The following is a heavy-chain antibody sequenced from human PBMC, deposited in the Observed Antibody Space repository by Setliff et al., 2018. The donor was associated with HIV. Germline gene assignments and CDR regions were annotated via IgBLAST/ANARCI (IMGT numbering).Heavy chain of an antibody. J-gene: IGHJ3*02. CDR2: INPTGGST. CDR3: ASAGAWQRNALDI. Sequence: ASVKVSCKASGYTFTSHGISWVRQAPGQGLEWMGVINPTGGSTRNTQKFQGRVAMTRDTSTSTVYMELSSLRSEDTAVYYCASAGAWQRNALDIWGQGTMVTVSS. CDR1: GYTFTSHG. D-gene: IGHD5-12*01. V-gene: IGHV1-46*01.